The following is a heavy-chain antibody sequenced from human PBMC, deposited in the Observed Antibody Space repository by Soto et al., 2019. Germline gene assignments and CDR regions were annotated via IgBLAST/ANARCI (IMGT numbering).Heavy chain of an antibody. J-gene: IGHJ3*02. D-gene: IGHD3-3*01. CDR2: ISWDGGST. CDR3: AKAGPPTIFGAGDAFDI. Sequence: EVQLVESGGVVVQPGGSLRLSCAASGFTFDDYTMHWVRQAPGKGLEWVSLISWDGGSTYYADSVKGRFTISRDNSKNSLYLQMNSLRTEDTALYYCAKAGPPTIFGAGDAFDIWGLGTMVTVSS. V-gene: IGHV3-43*01. CDR1: GFTFDDYT.